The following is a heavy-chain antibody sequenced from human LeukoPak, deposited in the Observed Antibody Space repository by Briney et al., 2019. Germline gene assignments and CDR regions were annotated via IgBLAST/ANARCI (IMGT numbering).Heavy chain of an antibody. CDR2: ISAYNGNT. D-gene: IGHD3-10*01. CDR3: ARATMVRGVIVYYYYYMDV. V-gene: IGHV1-18*01. CDR1: GYTFTSYG. Sequence: ASVKVSCKASGYTFTSYGISWVRQAPGQGLEWMGWISAYNGNTNYAQKLQGRVTMTTDTSTSTAYMELRSLRSDDTAAYYCARATMVRGVIVYYYYYMDVWGKGTTVTVSS. J-gene: IGHJ6*03.